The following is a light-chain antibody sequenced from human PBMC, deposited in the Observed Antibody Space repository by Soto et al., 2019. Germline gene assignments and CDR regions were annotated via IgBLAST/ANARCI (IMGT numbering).Light chain of an antibody. CDR2: TAS. V-gene: IGKV1-39*01. Sequence: DIQLTQSPSSLSASVGDRVTITCRASQSISGYLHWYQQKPGKAPRLLIYTASTLQSGVPSRFSGSGSGTDFTLTISSLQSEDFAVYYCQQYDNWPSVTFGGGTKV. J-gene: IGKJ4*01. CDR1: QSISGY. CDR3: QQYDNWPSVT.